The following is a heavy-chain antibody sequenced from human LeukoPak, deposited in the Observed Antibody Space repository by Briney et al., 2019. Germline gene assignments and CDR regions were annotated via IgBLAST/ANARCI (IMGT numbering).Heavy chain of an antibody. CDR3: AKMSRIAVTGNDY. CDR2: ITGSGGNT. CDR1: GFIFSSYS. Sequence: GGSLRLSCAASGFIFSSYSMSWVRQAPGKGLEWVSVITGSGGNTYYADSVKGRFTISRDNSKSTLYLQMNSLRAEDTAIYYCAKMSRIAVTGNDYWGQGTLVTVSS. D-gene: IGHD6-19*01. J-gene: IGHJ4*02. V-gene: IGHV3-23*01.